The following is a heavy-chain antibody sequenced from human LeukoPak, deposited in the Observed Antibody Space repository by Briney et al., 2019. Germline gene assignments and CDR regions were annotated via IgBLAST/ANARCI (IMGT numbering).Heavy chain of an antibody. CDR2: IYYSGST. V-gene: IGHV4-39*07. J-gene: IGHJ4*02. Sequence: SETLSLTCTVSGDSISSSNYYWGWIRQPPGKGLEWIGSIYYSGSTYYNPSLKSRVTISVDTSKNQFSLKLSSVTAADTAVYYCARVMGPSRSIVGASDWGQGTLVTVSS. CDR3: ARVMGPSRSIVGASD. D-gene: IGHD1-26*01. CDR1: GDSISSSNYY.